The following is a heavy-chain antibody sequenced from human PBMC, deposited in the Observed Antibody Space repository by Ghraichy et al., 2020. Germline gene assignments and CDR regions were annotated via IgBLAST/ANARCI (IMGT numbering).Heavy chain of an antibody. V-gene: IGHV4-39*01. CDR3: ARQGSGYFFNNYYYYMDV. Sequence: TLSLTCTVSGGSISSSSYYWGWIRQPPGKGLEWIGSIYYSGSTYYNPSLKSRVTISVDTSKNQFSLKLSSVTAADTAVYYCARQGSGYFFNNYYYYMDVWGKGTTVTVSS. J-gene: IGHJ6*03. CDR2: IYYSGST. CDR1: GGSISSSSYY. D-gene: IGHD5-12*01.